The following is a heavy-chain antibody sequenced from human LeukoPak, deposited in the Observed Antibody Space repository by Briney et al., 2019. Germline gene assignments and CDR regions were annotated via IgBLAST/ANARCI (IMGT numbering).Heavy chain of an antibody. CDR2: ISYDGSNK. D-gene: IGHD6-6*01. CDR1: GFTFSSYA. J-gene: IGHJ4*02. CDR3: ARDRYSSSRPLYYFDY. V-gene: IGHV3-30*04. Sequence: GGSLRLSCAASGFTFSSYAMHWVRQAPGKGLEWVAVISYDGSNKYYADSVKGRFTISRDNSKNTLYLQMNSLRAEDTAVYYCARDRYSSSRPLYYFDYWGQGTLVTVSS.